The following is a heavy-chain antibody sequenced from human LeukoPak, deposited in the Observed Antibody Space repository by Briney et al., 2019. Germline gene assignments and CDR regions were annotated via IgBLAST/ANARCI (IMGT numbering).Heavy chain of an antibody. V-gene: IGHV1-2*02. CDR2: INPNSGGT. CDR1: GYTFTSYA. Sequence: ASVKVSCKASGYTFTSYAMNWVRQAPGQGLEWMGWINPNSGGTNYAQKFQGRVTMTRDTSISTAYMEVSRLRSDDTAVYYCARAPPYNILTGYRLFDYWGQGTLVTVSS. CDR3: ARAPPYNILTGYRLFDY. D-gene: IGHD3-9*01. J-gene: IGHJ4*02.